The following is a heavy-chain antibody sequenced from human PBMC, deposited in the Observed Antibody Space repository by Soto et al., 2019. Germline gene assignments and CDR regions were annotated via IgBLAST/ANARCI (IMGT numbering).Heavy chain of an antibody. J-gene: IGHJ4*02. V-gene: IGHV1-69*13. Sequence: SVKVSCKASGGTFSSYAISCVRQAPGQGLEWMGGIIPIFGTANYAQKFQGRVTITADESTSTAYMELSSLRSEDTAVYNCARGSAGGYYYFDYWGQGTLVTVSS. D-gene: IGHD3-22*01. CDR2: IIPIFGTA. CDR1: GGTFSSYA. CDR3: ARGSAGGYYYFDY.